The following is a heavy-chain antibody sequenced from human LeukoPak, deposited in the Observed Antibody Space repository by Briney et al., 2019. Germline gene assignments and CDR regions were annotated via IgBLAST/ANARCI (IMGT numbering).Heavy chain of an antibody. CDR2: IYYSGST. CDR3: ARRSSGWDHFDY. J-gene: IGHJ4*02. D-gene: IGHD6-19*01. CDR1: GGSISSYY. Sequence: SETLSLTCTVSGGSISSYYWSWIRQPPGKGLEWIGCIYYSGSTNYNPSLKSRVTISVDTSKNQSSLKLSSVTAADTAVYYCARRSSGWDHFDYWGQGTLVTVSS. V-gene: IGHV4-59*08.